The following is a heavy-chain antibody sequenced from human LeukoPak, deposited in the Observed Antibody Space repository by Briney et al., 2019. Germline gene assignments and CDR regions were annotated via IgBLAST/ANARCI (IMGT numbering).Heavy chain of an antibody. D-gene: IGHD1-26*01. CDR3: VRGGSYTFDP. V-gene: IGHV3-7*01. CDR2: IKEDGSET. J-gene: IGHJ5*02. Sequence: GGSLRLSCSASGFTLSHYWMTWVRQAPGKGLECVDSIKEDGSETSYVDSVKGRFTISRDNAKNSVYLQMNSLGGEDTAVYYCVRGGSYTFDPWGQGILVTVSS. CDR1: GFTLSHYW.